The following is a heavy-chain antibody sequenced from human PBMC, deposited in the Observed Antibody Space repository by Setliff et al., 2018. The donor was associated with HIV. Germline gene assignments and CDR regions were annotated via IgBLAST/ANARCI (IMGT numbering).Heavy chain of an antibody. D-gene: IGHD3-22*01. V-gene: IGHV4-30-4*08. CDR1: GGSISSGDYY. J-gene: IGHJ6*02. CDR3: ARGQIVGTNYYYYGMDV. Sequence: LSLTCTVSGGSISSGDYYWSRIRQPPGKGLEWIGYIYYSGSTYYNPSLKSRVTISVDTSKNQFSLKLSSVTAADTAVYYCARGQIVGTNYYYYGMDVWGQGTTVTVSS. CDR2: IYYSGST.